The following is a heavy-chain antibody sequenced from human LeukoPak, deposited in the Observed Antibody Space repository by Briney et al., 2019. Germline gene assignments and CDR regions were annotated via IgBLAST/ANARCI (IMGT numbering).Heavy chain of an antibody. J-gene: IGHJ6*03. D-gene: IGHD3-16*01. Sequence: SETLSLTCTVSGGSISTYYWSWIRQPPGKGLEWIGYVFYSGNTIYNPSLKSRVSISEDTSKNQFSLRLNSVTAADTAVYYCARGLWNSYDNLTYGMTARPRRYYYMDVWGIGTTVTVSS. CDR3: ARGLWNSYDNLTYGMTARPRRYYYMDV. CDR1: GGSISTYY. CDR2: VFYSGNT. V-gene: IGHV4-59*12.